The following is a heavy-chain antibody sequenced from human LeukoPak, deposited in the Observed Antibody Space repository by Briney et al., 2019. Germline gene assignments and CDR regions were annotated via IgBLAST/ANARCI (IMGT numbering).Heavy chain of an antibody. CDR2: IYYSGNT. Sequence: PSETLSLTCTVSGGSVTISSYYWGWIRQPPGKGLEWIGSIYYSGNTYYDPSLESRVTISVDTSKNQFSLKMTSVTAADTAVYYCAKHFAYTGSGSSSSFDIWGQGTMVIVSS. V-gene: IGHV4-39*01. CDR3: AKHFAYTGSGSSSSFDI. J-gene: IGHJ3*02. CDR1: GGSVTISSYY. D-gene: IGHD6-6*01.